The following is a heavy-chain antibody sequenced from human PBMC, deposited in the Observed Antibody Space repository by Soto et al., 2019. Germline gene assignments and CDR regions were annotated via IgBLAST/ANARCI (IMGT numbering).Heavy chain of an antibody. D-gene: IGHD3-22*01. CDR2: LNANSGNT. V-gene: IGHV1-8*01. CDR1: GYTFTSYD. CDR3: ARGWRSRLLPEDY. J-gene: IGHJ4*02. Sequence: QVQLVQSGAEVKKPGASVKVSCKASGYTFTSYDINWVRQATGQGLEWMGWLNANSGNTGYAQKFQGRVTMTRNTSISTAYRELSSLRSEDTAVYYCARGWRSRLLPEDYWGQGTLVTVSS.